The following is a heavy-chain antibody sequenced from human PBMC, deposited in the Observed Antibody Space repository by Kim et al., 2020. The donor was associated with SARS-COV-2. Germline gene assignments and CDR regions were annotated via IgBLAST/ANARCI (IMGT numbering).Heavy chain of an antibody. J-gene: IGHJ5*02. CDR1: GGSISSSSYY. Sequence: SETLSLTCTVSGGSISSSSYYWGWIRQPPGKGLEWIGSIYYSGSTYYNLSLKSRVTISVDTSKNQFSLKLSSVTAADTAVYYCARETTMVRGVNMGDWFDPWGQGTLVTVSS. D-gene: IGHD3-10*01. V-gene: IGHV4-39*07. CDR3: ARETTMVRGVNMGDWFDP. CDR2: IYYSGST.